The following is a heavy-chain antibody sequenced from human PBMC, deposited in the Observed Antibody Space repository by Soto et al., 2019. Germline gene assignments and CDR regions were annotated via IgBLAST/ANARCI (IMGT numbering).Heavy chain of an antibody. V-gene: IGHV4-59*01. CDR3: ARPHGGSSGWDNWFDP. Sequence: QVQLQESGPGLVKPSETLSLTCTVSGGSISSYYWSWIRQPPGKGLEWIGYIYYSGSTNYNPSLKGRVTISVDTSKNQFSLKLSSVTAADTAVYYCARPHGGSSGWDNWFDPWGQGTLVTVSS. CDR1: GGSISSYY. CDR2: IYYSGST. D-gene: IGHD6-25*01. J-gene: IGHJ5*02.